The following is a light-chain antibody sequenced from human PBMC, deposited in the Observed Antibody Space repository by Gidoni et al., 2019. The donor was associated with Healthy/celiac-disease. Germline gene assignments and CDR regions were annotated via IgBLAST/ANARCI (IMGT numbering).Light chain of an antibody. Sequence: TITCRASQSISSYLNWYQQKPGKAPKLLIYAASSLQSGVPSRFSGSGSGTDFTLTSSSLQPEDFATYYCQQSYSTPRTFGQXTKVEIK. J-gene: IGKJ1*01. CDR1: QSISSY. CDR2: AAS. CDR3: QQSYSTPRT. V-gene: IGKV1-39*01.